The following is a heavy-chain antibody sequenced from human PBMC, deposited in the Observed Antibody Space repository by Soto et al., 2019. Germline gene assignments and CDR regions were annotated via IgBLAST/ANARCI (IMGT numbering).Heavy chain of an antibody. CDR2: ISGSGGST. CDR1: VFTFSSYA. CDR3: AKDTVGAPRPFDY. Sequence: AGGSLRLAGAASVFTFSSYAMSWVRQAPGKGLEWVSAISGSGGSTYYADSVKGRFTISRDNSKNTLYLQMNSLRAEDTAVYYCAKDTVGAPRPFDYWGQGTLVTVSS. D-gene: IGHD1-26*01. J-gene: IGHJ4*02. V-gene: IGHV3-23*01.